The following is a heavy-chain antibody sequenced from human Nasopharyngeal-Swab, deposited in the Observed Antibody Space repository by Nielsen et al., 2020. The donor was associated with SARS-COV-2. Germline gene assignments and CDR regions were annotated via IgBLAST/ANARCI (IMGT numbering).Heavy chain of an antibody. J-gene: IGHJ6*03. Sequence: GGSLRLSCAASGFTFDDYAMHWVRQAPGKGLEWVSGISWNSGSTGYADSVKGRFTISRGNAKNSLYLQMNSLRAEDTALYYCAKDSYDFWSGYPPAAFYYYHMDVWGKGTTVTVSS. D-gene: IGHD3-3*01. CDR3: AKDSYDFWSGYPPAAFYYYHMDV. CDR2: ISWNSGST. CDR1: GFTFDDYA. V-gene: IGHV3-9*01.